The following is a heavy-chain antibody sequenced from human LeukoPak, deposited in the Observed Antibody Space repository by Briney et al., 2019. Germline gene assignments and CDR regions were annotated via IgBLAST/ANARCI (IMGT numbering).Heavy chain of an antibody. V-gene: IGHV4-59*01. J-gene: IGHJ1*01. CDR2: IYSSGST. CDR1: SGSMISYY. CDR3: ARLSSGRPHEYFQH. D-gene: IGHD3-22*01. Sequence: PSETLSLTCTVSSGSMISYYWSWVRQPPGKGLEWIAYIYSSGSTNYNPSLKSRATISLDTSKNQFSLKLTSVTAADTAVYFCARLSSGRPHEYFQHWGQGTLVTVSS.